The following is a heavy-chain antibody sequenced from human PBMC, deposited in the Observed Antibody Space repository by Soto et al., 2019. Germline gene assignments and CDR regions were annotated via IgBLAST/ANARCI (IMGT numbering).Heavy chain of an antibody. D-gene: IGHD4-17*01. Sequence: VGSLRLSCAASGFTFSSYGMHWVRQAPGKGLEWVAVISYDGSNKYYADSVKGRFTISRDNSKNTLYLQMNSLRAEDTAVYYCARPTASVDPWGQGTLVTVSS. V-gene: IGHV3-30*03. CDR1: GFTFSSYG. J-gene: IGHJ5*02. CDR2: ISYDGSNK. CDR3: ARPTASVDP.